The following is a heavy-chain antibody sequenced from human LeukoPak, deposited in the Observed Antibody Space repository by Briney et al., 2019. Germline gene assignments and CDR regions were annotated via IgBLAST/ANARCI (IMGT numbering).Heavy chain of an antibody. CDR3: ATEGRLGELFHLDY. J-gene: IGHJ4*02. Sequence: ASVKVSCKVSGYXLTELSIHWVRQAPGKGLEWMGGFDPEDGETIYAQKFQGRVTMTEDTSTDTAYMELSSLRSEDTAVYYCATEGRLGELFHLDYWGQGTLVTVSS. CDR1: GYXLTELS. CDR2: FDPEDGET. V-gene: IGHV1-24*01. D-gene: IGHD3-10*01.